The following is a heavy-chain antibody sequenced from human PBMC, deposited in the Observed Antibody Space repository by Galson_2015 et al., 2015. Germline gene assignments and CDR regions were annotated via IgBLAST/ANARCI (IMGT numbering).Heavy chain of an antibody. CDR1: GFSLSNARVG. Sequence: PALVKPTQTLTLTCTVSGFSLSNARVGVSWIRQPPGKALEWLAHIFSNDEKSYSTSLKSRLTISKDTSKSQVILTMTNMDPVDTATYYCARIGPDIVVVLDYWGQGTLVTVSS. CDR2: IFSNDEK. D-gene: IGHD2-2*01. V-gene: IGHV2-26*01. CDR3: ARIGPDIVVVLDY. J-gene: IGHJ4*02.